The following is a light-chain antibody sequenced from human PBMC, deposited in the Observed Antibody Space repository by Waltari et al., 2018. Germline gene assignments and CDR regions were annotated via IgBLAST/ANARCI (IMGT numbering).Light chain of an antibody. CDR2: EDT. CDR1: GLGDRY. J-gene: IGLJ2*01. V-gene: IGLV3-1*01. CDR3: QAWDIGIHVV. Sequence: KELTQPHSLSVSPGQTATITCSGDGLGDRYTSWYQQKAGQSPLLVIYEDTKRPSGIPERFSGSSSGNTARLTISGTQAMDEADYYCQAWDIGIHVVFGGGTKLTVL.